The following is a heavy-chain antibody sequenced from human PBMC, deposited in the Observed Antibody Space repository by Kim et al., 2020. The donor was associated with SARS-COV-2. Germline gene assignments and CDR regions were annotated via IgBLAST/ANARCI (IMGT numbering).Heavy chain of an antibody. J-gene: IGHJ4*02. Sequence: GGSLRLSCATSGFTFTSYAMNWVRQAPGKGLEWVSVICGSGGTTYYVDSVKGRFTISRDNSKNTLYLQMSTLRADDTAVYYCMKGGWGSIWDHWGQGTLVTVSS. D-gene: IGHD2-21*01. V-gene: IGHV3-23*01. CDR3: MKGGWGSIWDH. CDR1: GFTFTSYA. CDR2: ICGSGGTT.